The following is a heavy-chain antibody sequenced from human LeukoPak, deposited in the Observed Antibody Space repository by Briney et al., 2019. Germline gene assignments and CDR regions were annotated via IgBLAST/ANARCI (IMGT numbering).Heavy chain of an antibody. V-gene: IGHV1-3*01. CDR1: GYTFSTYT. CDR2: INAGNGNT. D-gene: IGHD5-24*01. J-gene: IGHJ4*02. CDR3: AREIDRGDYNRFFDY. Sequence: ASVKVSCKASGYTFSTYTVHWVRQAPGQRLEWMGWINAGNGNTKYSQNFQGRVSITRDTSASTAYMEMSSLRCEDTAVYYCAREIDRGDYNRFFDYWGQGTLVTVSS.